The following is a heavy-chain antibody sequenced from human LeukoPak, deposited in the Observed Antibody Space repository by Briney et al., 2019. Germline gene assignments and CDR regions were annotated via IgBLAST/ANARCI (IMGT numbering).Heavy chain of an antibody. V-gene: IGHV3-7*01. CDR1: GFSFSNYW. Sequence: GGSLRLSCAASGFSFSNYWMSWVRQAPGQGLEWVANIDPHGSETQYVGSVKGRFTTSRDNAKNSLYVQMNSLRAEDTAIYYCARIWYFGDNNWRYFDYWGKGTLVTVAS. D-gene: IGHD1-1*01. J-gene: IGHJ4*03. CDR2: IDPHGSET. CDR3: ARIWYFGDNNWRYFDY.